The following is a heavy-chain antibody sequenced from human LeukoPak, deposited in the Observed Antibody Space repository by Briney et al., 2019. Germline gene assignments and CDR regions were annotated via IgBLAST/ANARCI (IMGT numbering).Heavy chain of an antibody. CDR2: ITSSGTSI. V-gene: IGHV3-11*04. CDR3: VKGAARGAFDV. D-gene: IGHD6-6*01. J-gene: IGHJ3*01. CDR1: GFTFSDYY. Sequence: GGSLRLSCAASGFTFSDYYMSWIRQAPGKGLEWLSSITSSGTSIYYADSVRGRFTVSRDNAKNSLYLQMSSLRAEDTAVYHCVKGAARGAFDVWGQGTMVTVSS.